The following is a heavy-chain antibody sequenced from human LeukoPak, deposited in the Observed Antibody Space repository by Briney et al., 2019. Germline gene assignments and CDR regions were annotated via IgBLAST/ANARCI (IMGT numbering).Heavy chain of an antibody. CDR2: ISGSGGST. Sequence: PGGSLRLSCAASGFTFSSYAMSWVRQAPGKGLEWVLAISGSGGSTYYADSVKGRFTISRDNSKNTLYLQMNSLRSEDTAVYYCARDWGTSSLYLVSWGQGTLVTVSS. J-gene: IGHJ4*02. D-gene: IGHD6-6*01. V-gene: IGHV3-23*01. CDR1: GFTFSSYA. CDR3: ARDWGTSSLYLVS.